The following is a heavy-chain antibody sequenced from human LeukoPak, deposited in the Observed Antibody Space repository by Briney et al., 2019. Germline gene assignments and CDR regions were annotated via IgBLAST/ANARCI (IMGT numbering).Heavy chain of an antibody. CDR2: ISSSSSYI. V-gene: IGHV3-21*04. CDR1: GFTFSSYS. J-gene: IGHJ4*02. Sequence: GGSLRLSCAASGFTFSSYSMNWVRQAPGKGLEWVSSISSSSSYIYYADSVKGRFTISRDNSKNTLYLQMNSLRAEDTAVYYCAKVLVRGVILVHFDYWGQGTLVTVSS. CDR3: AKVLVRGVILVHFDY. D-gene: IGHD3-10*01.